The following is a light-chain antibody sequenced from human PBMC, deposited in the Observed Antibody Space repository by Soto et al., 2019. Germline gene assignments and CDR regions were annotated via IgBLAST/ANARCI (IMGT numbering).Light chain of an antibody. CDR3: QQYGTSPWT. V-gene: IGKV3-20*01. Sequence: EIVLTQSPGTLSLSPGERATLSCRASQSVSSNYLAWYQQKPGQAPRLLIYTASGRATGIPDRFSGSGSGTDFTLTISRVEHEDVAVYYCQQYGTSPWTFGQGTKVEIK. J-gene: IGKJ1*01. CDR2: TAS. CDR1: QSVSSNY.